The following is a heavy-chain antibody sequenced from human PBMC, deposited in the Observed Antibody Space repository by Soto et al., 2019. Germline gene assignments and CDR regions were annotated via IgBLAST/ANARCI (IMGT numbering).Heavy chain of an antibody. J-gene: IGHJ4*02. V-gene: IGHV3-23*01. CDR3: AKTYYYDSSGYPPDHWYFDY. D-gene: IGHD3-22*01. CDR1: GFTFSSYA. CDR2: ISGSGGST. Sequence: EVQLLESGGGLVQPGGSLRLSCAASGFTFSSYAMSWVRQAPGKGLEWVSAISGSGGSTYYADPVKGRFTISRDNSKNTLYLQMNSLRAEDTAVYYCAKTYYYDSSGYPPDHWYFDYWGQGTLVTVSS.